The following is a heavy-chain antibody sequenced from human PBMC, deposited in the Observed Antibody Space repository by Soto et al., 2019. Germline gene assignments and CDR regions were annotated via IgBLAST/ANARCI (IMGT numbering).Heavy chain of an antibody. CDR1: GGSISSGGYY. Sequence: PSETLSLTCTVSGGSISSGGYYWSWIRQHPGKGLEWIGYIYYSGSTYYNPSLKSRVTISVDTSKNQFSLKLSSVTAADTAVYYCASSVLLWFGGPRYYFDYWGQGTLVTVSS. V-gene: IGHV4-31*03. D-gene: IGHD3-10*01. CDR2: IYYSGST. J-gene: IGHJ4*02. CDR3: ASSVLLWFGGPRYYFDY.